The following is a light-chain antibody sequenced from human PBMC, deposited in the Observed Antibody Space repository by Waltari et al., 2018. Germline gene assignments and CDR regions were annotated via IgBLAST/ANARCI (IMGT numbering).Light chain of an antibody. V-gene: IGLV2-14*01. CDR1: SNDVGWSNY. J-gene: IGLJ2*01. Sequence: QSALTQPASVSGSPGQSITIPCTGTSNDVGWSNYDSWNQQHPGKAPKLIIYEVSNRPSGVSNRFSGSKSGNASSLTISGLQAEDEADYYCTSYINSIALDVVFGGGTKLTVL. CDR3: TSYINSIALDVV. CDR2: EVS.